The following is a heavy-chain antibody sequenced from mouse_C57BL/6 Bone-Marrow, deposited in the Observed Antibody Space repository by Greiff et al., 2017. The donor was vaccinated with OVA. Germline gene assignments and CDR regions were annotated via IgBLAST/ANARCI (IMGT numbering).Heavy chain of an antibody. CDR2: INSDGGST. CDR3: ARPGYYGSSYF. V-gene: IGHV5-2*01. CDR1: EYEFPSHD. Sequence: VHVKQSGGGLVQPGESLKLSCESNEYEFPSHDMSWVRKTPEKRLELVAAINSDGGSTYYPDTMERRFIISRDNTKKTLYLQMSSLRSEDTALYYCARPGYYGSSYFWGQGTTLTVSS. J-gene: IGHJ2*01. D-gene: IGHD1-1*01.